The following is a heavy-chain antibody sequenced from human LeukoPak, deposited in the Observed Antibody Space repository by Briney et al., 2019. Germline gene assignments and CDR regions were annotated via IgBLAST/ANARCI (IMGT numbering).Heavy chain of an antibody. CDR3: ARDRSTIDRGFGP. V-gene: IGHV1-69*01. D-gene: IGHD3-10*01. CDR2: IIPIFGTA. J-gene: IGHJ5*02. CDR1: AGTFSSYA. Sequence: ASVKVSCKASAGTFSSYAISWVRQAPGQGLEWMGGIIPIFGTANYAQKFQGRVTITADESTSTAYMELSSLGSEDTAVYYCARDRSTIDRGFGPWGQGTLVTVSS.